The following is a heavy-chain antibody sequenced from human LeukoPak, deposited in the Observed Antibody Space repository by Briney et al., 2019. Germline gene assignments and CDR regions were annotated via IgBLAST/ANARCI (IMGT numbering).Heavy chain of an antibody. CDR2: IYTSGST. CDR3: ARANMAARPYYFDF. CDR1: GGSISSGSYY. J-gene: IGHJ4*02. V-gene: IGHV4-61*02. D-gene: IGHD6-6*01. Sequence: TSQTLSFTCTVSGGSISSGSYYWSWIRQPAGKGLEWIGRIYTSGSTNYNPSLKSRVTISIDTFENQFSLKLSAVTAADTAVYYCARANMAARPYYFDFWGQGTLVTVSS.